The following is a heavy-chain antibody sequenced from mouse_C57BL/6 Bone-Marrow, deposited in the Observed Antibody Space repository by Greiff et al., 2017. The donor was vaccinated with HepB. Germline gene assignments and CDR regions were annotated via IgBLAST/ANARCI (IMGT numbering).Heavy chain of an antibody. J-gene: IGHJ2*01. CDR3: ARSATVVATPFDY. CDR1: GYAFTNYL. Sequence: QVQLQQSGAELVRPGTSVKVSCTASGYAFTNYLIEWVKQRPGKGLEWIGVINPGSGGTNYNEKFKGKATLTADKSSSTAYMQLSSLTSEDSAVYFCARSATVVATPFDYGGQGTTLTVSS. CDR2: INPGSGGT. V-gene: IGHV1-54*01. D-gene: IGHD1-1*01.